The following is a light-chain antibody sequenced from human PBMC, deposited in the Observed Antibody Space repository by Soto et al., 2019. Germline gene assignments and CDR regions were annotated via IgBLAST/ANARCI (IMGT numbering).Light chain of an antibody. Sequence: DIQLTQSPSFLSASVGDRVTITCRASQDINTYLAWYQKKPGNAPKLLIYTASTLQGGVPSRFSGSGSGTDFTLTISVLQPEDFATYYCQQLDSYPHTFGQGTKLEIK. J-gene: IGKJ2*01. CDR3: QQLDSYPHT. CDR1: QDINTY. V-gene: IGKV1-9*01. CDR2: TAS.